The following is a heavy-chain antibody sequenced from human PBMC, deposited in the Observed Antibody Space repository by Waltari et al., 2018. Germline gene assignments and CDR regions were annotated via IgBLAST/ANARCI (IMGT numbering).Heavy chain of an antibody. CDR2: IYHNGNT. CDR3: AAFLPDWGRGTDY. J-gene: IGHJ4*02. Sequence: QVQLQESGPGLVKPSETLSLTCAVSGHSVSSTYYWGWIRQSPGKGLEWIASIYHNGNTYYDTSLKSRVRRSLDTSKNRFSLNLRSVTAADTALYYCAAFLPDWGRGTDYWGQGILITVSS. CDR1: GHSVSSTYY. D-gene: IGHD7-27*01. V-gene: IGHV4-38-2*01.